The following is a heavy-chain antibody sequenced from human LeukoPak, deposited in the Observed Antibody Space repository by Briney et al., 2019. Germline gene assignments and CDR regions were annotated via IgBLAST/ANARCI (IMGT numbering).Heavy chain of an antibody. CDR2: IYHSGST. J-gene: IGHJ4*02. Sequence: NPSETQSLTCAVSGGSISSGGYSWSWIRQPPGKGLEWIVYIYHSGSTYYNPSLKSRVTISVDRSKNQFSLKLSSVTAADTAVYYCARVGGYSGYDTFDYWGQGTLVTVSS. V-gene: IGHV4-30-2*01. CDR3: ARVGGYSGYDTFDY. D-gene: IGHD5-12*01. CDR1: GGSISSGGYS.